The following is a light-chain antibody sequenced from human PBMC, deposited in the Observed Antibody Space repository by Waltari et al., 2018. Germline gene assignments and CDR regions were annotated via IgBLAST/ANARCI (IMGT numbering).Light chain of an antibody. J-gene: IGKJ2*01. CDR1: QSLSRSR. CDR2: AAS. V-gene: IGKV3-20*01. Sequence: EFVLTQSPGTSSLSPGERATLSCRASQSLSRSRLAWYQQKPGQAPRLLIYAASSRATGIPDRFSGSGSGTDFSLTISRVEPEDFAVYYCQQYGSSVMYTFGQGTKLEIQ. CDR3: QQYGSSVMYT.